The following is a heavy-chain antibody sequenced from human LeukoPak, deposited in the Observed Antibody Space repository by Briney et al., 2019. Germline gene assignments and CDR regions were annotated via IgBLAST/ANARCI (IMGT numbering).Heavy chain of an antibody. CDR3: ANTPGSDVVATTALRY. D-gene: IGHD5-12*01. CDR2: ISGSGDNT. V-gene: IGHV3-23*01. CDR1: GFTFSSYA. J-gene: IGHJ4*02. Sequence: QAGGSLRLSCAASGFTFSSYAMSWVRQAPGKGLEWVSVISGSGDNTYYADSVKGRFTISRDNSKNTLYLQMNSLRAEDTAAYYCANTPGSDVVATTALRYWGQGTLVTVSS.